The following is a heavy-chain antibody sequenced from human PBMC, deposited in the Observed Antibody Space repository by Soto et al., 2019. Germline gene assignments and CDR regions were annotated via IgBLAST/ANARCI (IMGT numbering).Heavy chain of an antibody. D-gene: IGHD3-9*01. CDR3: AKESTLRYFDWFFDY. CDR2: ISYDGSNK. J-gene: IGHJ4*02. Sequence: QVQLVESGGGVVQPGRSLRLSCAASGFTFSSYGMHWVRQAPGKGLEWVAVISYDGSNKYYADSVKGRFTISRDNSKNTLYLQMNSLRAEDTAVYYCAKESTLRYFDWFFDYWGQGTLVTVSS. V-gene: IGHV3-30*18. CDR1: GFTFSSYG.